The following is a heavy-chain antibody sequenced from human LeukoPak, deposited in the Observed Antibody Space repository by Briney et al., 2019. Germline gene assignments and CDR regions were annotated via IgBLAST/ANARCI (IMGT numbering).Heavy chain of an antibody. CDR2: INAGNGNT. D-gene: IGHD2-2*01. CDR1: GYTFTSYA. J-gene: IGHJ3*02. Sequence: ASVEVSCKASGYTFTSYAMHWVRQAPGQRLEWMGWINAGNGNTKYSQKFQGRVTITRDTSASTAYMELSSLRSEDTAVYYCARSAVGYALDAFDIWAQGTMVTVSS. V-gene: IGHV1-3*01. CDR3: ARSAVGYALDAFDI.